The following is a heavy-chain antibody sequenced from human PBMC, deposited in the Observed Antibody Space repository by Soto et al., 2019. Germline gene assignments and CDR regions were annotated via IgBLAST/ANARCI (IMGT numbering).Heavy chain of an antibody. D-gene: IGHD2-2*01. V-gene: IGHV3-74*03. CDR3: AREAGYCSRTSCYRRAFDT. CDR1: GFTFSGHW. J-gene: IGHJ3*02. Sequence: EVQLMESGGDLVQPGGSLRVSCAASGFTFSGHWMHWVRQVPGKGLEWVSRINTDGASSAYADSVKGRFTISRDNAKNTLYLQMNGLRADDTAVYYCAREAGYCSRTSCYRRAFDTWGQGTTVTVS. CDR2: INTDGASS.